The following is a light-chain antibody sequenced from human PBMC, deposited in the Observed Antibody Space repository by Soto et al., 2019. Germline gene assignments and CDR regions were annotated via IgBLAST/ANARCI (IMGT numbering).Light chain of an antibody. CDR3: QQYYSAPYT. CDR2: WAS. V-gene: IGKV4-1*01. CDR1: QSVLYSSNNKNY. J-gene: IGKJ2*01. Sequence: DIVMTQSPDSLAVSLGDRATINCKSSQSVLYSSNNKNYLAWYQQKPGQPPKLLIYWASTRESGFPDRFSGSGSGTDFTLTINSLRAEDVAVYYCQQYYSAPYTFGQGTKLEIK.